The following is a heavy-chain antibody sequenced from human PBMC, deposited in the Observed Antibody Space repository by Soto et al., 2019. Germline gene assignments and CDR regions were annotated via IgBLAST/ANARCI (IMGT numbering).Heavy chain of an antibody. Sequence: SETLSLTCTVSGGSISSYYWSWIRQPPRKGLEWIGYIYYSGSTNYNPSLKSRVTITRDTSASTAYMELSSLRSEDTAVYYCARAPGGSSSFVDYWGQGTLVTVSS. CDR2: IYYSGST. CDR3: ARAPGGSSSFVDY. D-gene: IGHD6-6*01. CDR1: GGSISSYY. V-gene: IGHV4-59*01. J-gene: IGHJ4*02.